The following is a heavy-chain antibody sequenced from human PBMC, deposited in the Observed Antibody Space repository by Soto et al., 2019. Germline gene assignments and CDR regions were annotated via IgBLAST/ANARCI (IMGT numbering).Heavy chain of an antibody. Sequence: QVQLVESGGGVVQPGTSLRLACEASGFTFSNYAMHWVRQAPGKGLEWVALSWYDGSIKNFVDSVRGRFTISRDKSKNTLDLQRDSLRVDDTAVYYCVRDQDGPGSSWLAPWGLGTLVTVSS. V-gene: IGHV3-33*01. D-gene: IGHD4-17*01. CDR2: SWYDGSIK. J-gene: IGHJ5*02. CDR3: VRDQDGPGSSWLAP. CDR1: GFTFSNYA.